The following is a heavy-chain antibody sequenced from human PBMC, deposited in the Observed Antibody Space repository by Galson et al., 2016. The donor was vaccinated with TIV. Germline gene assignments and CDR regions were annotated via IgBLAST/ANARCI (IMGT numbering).Heavy chain of an antibody. CDR1: GGTFSSFV. J-gene: IGHJ6*02. CDR2: ITPLFGTT. CDR3: AKDRNTAFDTYSYYYGIDV. D-gene: IGHD5-18*01. Sequence: SVKVSCKAPGGTFSSFVFNWVRQAPGQGLEWMGGITPLFGTTNYAQKFQGRVTITADESTSTVYMELSSLRFEDTAVYYCAKDRNTAFDTYSYYYGIDVWGQGTTVTVSS. V-gene: IGHV1-69*13.